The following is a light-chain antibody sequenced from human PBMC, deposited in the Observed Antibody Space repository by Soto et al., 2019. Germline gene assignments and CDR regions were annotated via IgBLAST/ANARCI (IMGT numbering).Light chain of an antibody. CDR1: QDISSY. J-gene: IGKJ1*01. Sequence: QLTQSPSFLSASVGDRVTITCRASQDISSYLAWYQQKPGKAPKLLIYAASTLQSVVPSRFSGSGSGTEFTLTISSLQPEDFATYYCQQLTTYRWTFGQGTKVEIK. V-gene: IGKV1-9*01. CDR3: QQLTTYRWT. CDR2: AAS.